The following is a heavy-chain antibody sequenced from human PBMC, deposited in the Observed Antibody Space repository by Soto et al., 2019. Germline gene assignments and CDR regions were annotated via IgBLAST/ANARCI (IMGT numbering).Heavy chain of an antibody. Sequence: EVQLLESGGGLVQPGGSLRLSCAASGFTFSNYAMSWVRQAPGKGLEWVSGISGSGYSLYYADSVKGRCTISRDNSKKTLFLKMNSLRAEDTAIYYCAKESRYSDYVRAFDIWGQGTMVSVSS. CDR1: GFTFSNYA. CDR2: ISGSGYSL. D-gene: IGHD5-12*01. CDR3: AKESRYSDYVRAFDI. V-gene: IGHV3-23*01. J-gene: IGHJ3*02.